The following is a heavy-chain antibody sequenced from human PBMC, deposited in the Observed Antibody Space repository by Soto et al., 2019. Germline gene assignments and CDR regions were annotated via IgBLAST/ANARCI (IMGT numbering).Heavy chain of an antibody. D-gene: IGHD1-26*01. J-gene: IGHJ4*02. CDR2: IYYSGDT. CDR1: GGSVSSGIYY. Sequence: QVQLQESGPGLVKPSETLSLTCTVSGGSVSSGIYYWSWIRQPPGKGLEWIGYIYYSGDTNYNPSFTSRVTISVDTSKNQFSLKLSSVTAADTAVYYCARMVGATGGPPTFDYWGQGTLVTVSS. V-gene: IGHV4-61*01. CDR3: ARMVGATGGPPTFDY.